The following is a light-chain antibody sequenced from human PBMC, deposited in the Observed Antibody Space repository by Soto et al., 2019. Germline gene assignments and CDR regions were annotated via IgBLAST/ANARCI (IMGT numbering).Light chain of an antibody. V-gene: IGLV4-69*01. Sequence: QSVLTQSPSASASLGASVKLTCTLSSGHSSYAIAWHQQQPEKGPRYLMKLNSDGSHSKGDGIPDRFSGSSSGAERYLTISSLQSEDEADYYCQTWGTGGGVFYVFGTGTKVTVL. CDR3: QTWGTGGGVFYV. J-gene: IGLJ1*01. CDR2: LNSDGSH. CDR1: SGHSSYA.